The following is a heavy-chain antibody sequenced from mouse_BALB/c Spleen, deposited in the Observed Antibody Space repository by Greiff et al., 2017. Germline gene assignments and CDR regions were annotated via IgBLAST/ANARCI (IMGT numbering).Heavy chain of an antibody. Sequence: EVQVVESGGGLVKPGGSLKLSCAASGFTFSSYAMSWVRQTPEKRLEWVASISSGGSTYYPDSVKGRFTISRDNARNILYLQMSSLRSEDTAMYYCARGGNYYAMDYWGQGTSVTVSS. J-gene: IGHJ4*01. V-gene: IGHV5-6-5*01. CDR3: ARGGNYYAMDY. D-gene: IGHD2-1*01. CDR2: ISSGGST. CDR1: GFTFSSYA.